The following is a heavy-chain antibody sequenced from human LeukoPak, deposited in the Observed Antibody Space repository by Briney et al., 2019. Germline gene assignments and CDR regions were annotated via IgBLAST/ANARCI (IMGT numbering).Heavy chain of an antibody. D-gene: IGHD6-13*01. V-gene: IGHV1-46*01. CDR3: ARDTYSSSWYATQPDY. J-gene: IGHJ4*02. CDR2: INPSGGST. Sequence: ASVKVSCKASGYTFTSYYMHWVRQAPGQGLEWMGIINPSGGSTSYAQKFQGRVTMTRDMSTSTVYMEPSSLRSEDTAVYYCARDTYSSSWYATQPDYWGQGTLVTVSS. CDR1: GYTFTSYY.